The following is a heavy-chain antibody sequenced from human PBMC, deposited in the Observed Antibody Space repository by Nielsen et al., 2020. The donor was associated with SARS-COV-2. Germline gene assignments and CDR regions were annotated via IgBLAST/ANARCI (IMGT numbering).Heavy chain of an antibody. CDR3: ARVRGDTAMVS. Sequence: ASVKVSCKASGYTFTSYYMHWVRQAPGQGLEWRGIINPSGGSTSYAQKFQGRVTMTRDTSTSTVYMELSSLRSEDTAVYYCARVRGDTAMVSWGQGTLVTVSS. V-gene: IGHV1-46*01. CDR1: GYTFTSYY. D-gene: IGHD5-18*01. CDR2: INPSGGST. J-gene: IGHJ4*02.